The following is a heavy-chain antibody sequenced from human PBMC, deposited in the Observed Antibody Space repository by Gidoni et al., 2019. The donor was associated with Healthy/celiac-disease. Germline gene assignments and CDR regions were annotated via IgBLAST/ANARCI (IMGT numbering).Heavy chain of an antibody. CDR3: ARGGLLSYGMDV. D-gene: IGHD3-16*01. CDR2: IYSGGST. V-gene: IGHV3-66*01. J-gene: IGHJ6*02. Sequence: EVQLVESGGGWVQPGGSLRLSCSASGFPVSSNYMSWVRQAPGKGLEWVSVIYSGGSTYYADSVKGRFTISRDNSKNTLYLQMNSLRAEDTAVYYCARGGLLSYGMDVWGQGTTVTVSS. CDR1: GFPVSSNY.